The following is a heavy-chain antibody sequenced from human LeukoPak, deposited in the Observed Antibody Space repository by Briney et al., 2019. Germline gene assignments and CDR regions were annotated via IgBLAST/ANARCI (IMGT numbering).Heavy chain of an antibody. V-gene: IGHV1-3*01. J-gene: IGHJ3*02. CDR2: INAGNGNT. CDR3: ARSGYYYFDAFDI. CDR1: GYIFTSYG. Sequence: ASVKVSCKASGYIFTSYGISWVRQAPGQRLEWMGWINAGNGNTKYSQKFQGRVTITRDTSASTAYMELSSLRSEDTAVYYCARSGYYYFDAFDIWGQGTMVTVSS. D-gene: IGHD3-22*01.